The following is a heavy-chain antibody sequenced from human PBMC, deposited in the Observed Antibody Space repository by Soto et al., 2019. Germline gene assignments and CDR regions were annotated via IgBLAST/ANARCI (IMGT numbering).Heavy chain of an antibody. CDR3: AKGRPPLDL. CDR1: QFTFSYYA. V-gene: IGHV3-23*01. Sequence: EVQLLESGGGLVQPGGSLRLSCAASQFTFSYYAMGWVRQAPGKGLEWVSLISGAGGSTNYADSVKGRFAISRDNSENTLYLQTNSLSAEDTAVYYCAKGRPPLDLWGRGTLVIVSS. J-gene: IGHJ2*01. CDR2: ISGAGGST. D-gene: IGHD3-16*02.